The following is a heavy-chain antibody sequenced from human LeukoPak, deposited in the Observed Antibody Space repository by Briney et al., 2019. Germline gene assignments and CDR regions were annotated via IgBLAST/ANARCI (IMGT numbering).Heavy chain of an antibody. CDR1: GFTFSDYW. CDR3: ARHSGSYYRSWFDP. D-gene: IGHD3-10*01. Sequence: GGSLRLSCAASGFTFSDYWMHWVRQVPGKGLVWVSCINSDGSNTRYADSVKGRFTISRDNAKNTLYLQMNSLRAEDTAVYYCARHSGSYYRSWFDPWGQGTLVTVSS. J-gene: IGHJ5*02. V-gene: IGHV3-74*01. CDR2: INSDGSNT.